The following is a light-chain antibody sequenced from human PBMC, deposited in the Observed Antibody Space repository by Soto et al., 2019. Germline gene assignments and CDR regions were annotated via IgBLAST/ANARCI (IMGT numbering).Light chain of an antibody. V-gene: IGLV1-44*01. CDR3: ASWDDSLSGGV. CDR1: NSNIGTYT. J-gene: IGLJ3*02. Sequence: QLVLTQPPSASGTPGQRVIISCSGSNSNIGTYTVNWYQQLPGTAPKLLIYTDYQRPSGVPDRFSGSRSGTSASLAMSGLQSEDEADYYCASWDDSLSGGVFGGGTKVTVL. CDR2: TDY.